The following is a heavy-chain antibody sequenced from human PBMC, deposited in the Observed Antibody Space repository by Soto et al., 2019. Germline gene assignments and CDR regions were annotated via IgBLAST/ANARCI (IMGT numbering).Heavy chain of an antibody. V-gene: IGHV3-23*01. D-gene: IGHD3-10*01. CDR2: ISGSGGST. CDR3: AKDKKSGEGTYYYYYGMEV. Sequence: EVQLLESGGGLVQPGGSLRLSSAAYGFAFSSYAMSWVRKAPGKGLEWVSAISGSGGSTYYADSVKGRFTISRDNSKNTLYLQMNSLRAEDTAVYYCAKDKKSGEGTYYYYYGMEVWGQGTTVTVSS. J-gene: IGHJ6*02. CDR1: GFAFSSYA.